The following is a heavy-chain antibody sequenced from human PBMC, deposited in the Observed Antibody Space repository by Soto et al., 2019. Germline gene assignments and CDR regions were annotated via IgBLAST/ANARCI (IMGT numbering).Heavy chain of an antibody. Sequence: QLQLQESGPGLVKPSETLSLTCTVSGGSISSSSYYWGWIRQPPGKGLEWIGSIYYSGSTYYNPSLKSRVTISVDTSKNQFSLKLSSVTAADTAVYYCARQGYYGSGSYYCAFDIWGQGTMVTVSS. D-gene: IGHD3-10*01. V-gene: IGHV4-39*01. CDR1: GGSISSSSYY. CDR3: ARQGYYGSGSYYCAFDI. CDR2: IYYSGST. J-gene: IGHJ3*02.